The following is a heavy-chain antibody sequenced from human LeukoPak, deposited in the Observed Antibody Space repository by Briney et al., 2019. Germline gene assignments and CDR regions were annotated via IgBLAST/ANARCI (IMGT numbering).Heavy chain of an antibody. D-gene: IGHD5-12*01. CDR1: GFTFSSYG. CDR2: IWSDSSHK. J-gene: IGHJ4*02. V-gene: IGHV3-33*06. CDR3: VNLGYSD. Sequence: GGSLRLSCAASGFTFSSYGMHWIRQAPGKGLEWVAVIWSDSSHKYYVDSMKGRCTISRDNSKNMVYLQMNSLRVEDTAVYYCVNLGYSDGGQGTLVTVSS.